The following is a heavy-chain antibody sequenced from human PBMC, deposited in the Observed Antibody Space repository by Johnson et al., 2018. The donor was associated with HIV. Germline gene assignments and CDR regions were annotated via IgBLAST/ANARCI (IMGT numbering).Heavy chain of an antibody. J-gene: IGHJ3*02. V-gene: IGHV3-30*04. CDR2: ISYDGSNK. D-gene: IGHD3-22*01. CDR1: GFTFSSYA. Sequence: QMQLVESGGGVVQPGRSLRLSCAASGFTFSSYAMHWVRQAPVKGLEWVAVISYDGSNKFYADSVKGRFTISRDNSKNTLYLQMNSLRAEDTAVYYCAREGNYYDSSSHAFDIWGQGTMVTVSS. CDR3: AREGNYYDSSSHAFDI.